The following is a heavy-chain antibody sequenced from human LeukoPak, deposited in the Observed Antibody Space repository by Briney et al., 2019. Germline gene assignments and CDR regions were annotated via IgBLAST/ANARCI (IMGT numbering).Heavy chain of an antibody. D-gene: IGHD3-22*01. CDR2: IVVGSGNT. Sequence: VTSVKVSFKASGFTFTSPAMQWVRQARGQRLEWIGWIVVGSGNTNYAQKFQERVTITRDMSTSTAYMELSSLRSEDTAVYYCAADRYDSSGYYHFDYWGQGTLVTVSS. CDR3: AADRYDSSGYYHFDY. V-gene: IGHV1-58*02. J-gene: IGHJ4*02. CDR1: GFTFTSPA.